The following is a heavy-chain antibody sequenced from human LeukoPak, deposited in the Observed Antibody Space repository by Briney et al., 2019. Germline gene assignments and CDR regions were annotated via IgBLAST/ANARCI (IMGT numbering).Heavy chain of an antibody. CDR1: GFTFSVYG. J-gene: IGHJ6*02. CDR3: ARDSCSSTSCYSQYYYYGMDV. D-gene: IGHD2-2*01. V-gene: IGHV3-48*01. CDR2: ISSSSSTI. Sequence: PGGSLRLSCAASGFTFSVYGMHWVRQAPGKGLEWVSYISSSSSTIYYADSVKGRFTISRDNAKNSLYLQMNSLRAEDTAVYYCARDSCSSTSCYSQYYYYGMDVWGQGTTVTVSS.